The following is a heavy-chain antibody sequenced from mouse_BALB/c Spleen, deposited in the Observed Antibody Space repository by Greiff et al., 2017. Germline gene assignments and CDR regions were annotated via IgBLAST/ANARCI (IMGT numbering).Heavy chain of an antibody. CDR3: ARWAYYYGFAY. D-gene: IGHD1-1*01. Sequence: VQLQQSGPELVKPGASVKISCKASGYTFTDYYMNWVKQSHGKSLEWIGLVNPNNGGTSYNQKFKGKATLTVDKSSSTAYMELRSLTSEDSAVYYCARWAYYYGFAYWGQGTLVTVSA. CDR1: GYTFTDYY. J-gene: IGHJ3*01. V-gene: IGHV1-26*01. CDR2: VNPNNGGT.